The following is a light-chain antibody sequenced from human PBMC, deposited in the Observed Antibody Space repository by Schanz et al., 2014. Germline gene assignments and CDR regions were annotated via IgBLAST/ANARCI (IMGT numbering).Light chain of an antibody. CDR2: GAS. Sequence: EIVMTQSPATLSVSPGERATLSCRASQSVSSNLAWYQQKPGQAPRLLIYGASTRATGIPARFSGSGSGTDFTLTISRLEPEDFAVYYCQQYGPSSRTFGQGTRVDIK. V-gene: IGKV3-15*01. CDR3: QQYGPSSRT. CDR1: QSVSSN. J-gene: IGKJ1*01.